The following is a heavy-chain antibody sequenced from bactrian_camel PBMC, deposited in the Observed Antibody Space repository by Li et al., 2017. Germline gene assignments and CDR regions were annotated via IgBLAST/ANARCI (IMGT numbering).Heavy chain of an antibody. CDR3: ATDPTNSGSLVD. Sequence: HVQLVESGGNLVQPGGSLRLSCAASGFTLSSYRTYWVRQAPRKGLEWVSIINRGGTTYYADSMKGRFTISRDNATNTVYLQMNSLVSEDTALYYCATDPTNSGSLVDWGQGTQVTVS. CDR2: IINRGGTT. J-gene: IGHJ4*01. CDR1: GFTLSSYR. D-gene: IGHD2*01. V-gene: IGHV3S1*01.